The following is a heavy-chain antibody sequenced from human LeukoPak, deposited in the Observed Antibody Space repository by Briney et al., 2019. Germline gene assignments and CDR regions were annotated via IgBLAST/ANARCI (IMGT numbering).Heavy chain of an antibody. D-gene: IGHD6-13*01. CDR1: GFTFRSYA. CDR3: AKDLRGITAGLDY. V-gene: IGHV3-23*01. CDR2: IGAGGTFT. J-gene: IGHJ4*02. Sequence: PGGSLRLSCTASGFTFRSYAMNWVRHAPGKGLEWVSGIGAGGTFTYYADSVKGRFTISRDNSKNTVYLQMNSLRAEDTAVYYCAKDLRGITAGLDYWGQGTLVTVSS.